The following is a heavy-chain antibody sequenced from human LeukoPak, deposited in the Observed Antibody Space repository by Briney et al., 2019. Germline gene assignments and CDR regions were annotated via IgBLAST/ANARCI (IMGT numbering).Heavy chain of an antibody. D-gene: IGHD1-26*01. J-gene: IGHJ5*02. CDR1: GFTFSSYS. V-gene: IGHV3-21*04. CDR2: ISSSSSYI. Sequence: PGGSLRLSCAASGFTFSSYSMNWVRQAPGKGLEWVSSISSSSSYIYYADSVKGRFTISRDNSKNTLYLQMNSLRAEDTAVYYCASRSRGPNWFDPWGQGTLVTVSS. CDR3: ASRSRGPNWFDP.